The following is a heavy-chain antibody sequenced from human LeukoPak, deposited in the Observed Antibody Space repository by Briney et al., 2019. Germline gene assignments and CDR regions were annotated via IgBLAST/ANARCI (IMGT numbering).Heavy chain of an antibody. CDR3: ASGYYYDSSGHD. J-gene: IGHJ4*02. CDR2: IIPIFGTA. CDR1: GYTFTGYY. V-gene: IGHV1-69*06. Sequence: SVKVSCKASGYTFTGYYMHWVRQAPGQGLEWMGGIIPIFGTANYAQKFQGRVTITADKSTSTAYMELSSLRSEDTAVYYCASGYYYDSSGHDWGQGTLVTVSS. D-gene: IGHD3-22*01.